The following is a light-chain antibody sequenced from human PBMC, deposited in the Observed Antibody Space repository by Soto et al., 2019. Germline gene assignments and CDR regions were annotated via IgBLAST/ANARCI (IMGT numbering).Light chain of an antibody. Sequence: DIQMTQSPSTLSRSVGDRVTITCRASQTISSWLAWYQQKPGKAPKLLIYKASTLKSGVPSRFSGSESGTEFTLTISSLQPDDFATYYCQHYNSYSEAFGRGTEVELK. J-gene: IGKJ1*01. V-gene: IGKV1-5*03. CDR2: KAS. CDR1: QTISSW. CDR3: QHYNSYSEA.